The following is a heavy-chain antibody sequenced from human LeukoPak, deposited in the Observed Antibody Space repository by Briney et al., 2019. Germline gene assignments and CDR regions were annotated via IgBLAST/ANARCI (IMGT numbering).Heavy chain of an antibody. D-gene: IGHD5-24*01. CDR2: IIPIFGTA. V-gene: IGHV1-69*06. J-gene: IGHJ4*02. CDR3: ALCRDGYTL. CDR1: GGTFSSYA. Sequence: ASVKVSCRASGGTFSSYAISWVRQAPGQGLEWMGGIIPIFGTANYAQKFQGRVTITADKSTSTAYMELSSLRSEDTAVYYCALCRDGYTLWGQGTLVTVSS.